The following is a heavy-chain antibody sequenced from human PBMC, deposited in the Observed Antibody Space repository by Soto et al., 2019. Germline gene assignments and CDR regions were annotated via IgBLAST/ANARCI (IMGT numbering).Heavy chain of an antibody. J-gene: IGHJ2*01. CDR3: AKDGGKAAAGYWYLDL. CDR2: ISGSGGST. V-gene: IGHV3-23*01. CDR1: GFTFSSYA. D-gene: IGHD6-13*01. Sequence: EVQLLESGGGLVQPGGSLRLSCAASGFTFSSYAMSWVRQAPGKGLEWVSAISGSGGSTYYADSVKGRFTISRDNSKNTLYLQMNSLRAEDTAVYYCAKDGGKAAAGYWYLDLWGRGTLVTVSS.